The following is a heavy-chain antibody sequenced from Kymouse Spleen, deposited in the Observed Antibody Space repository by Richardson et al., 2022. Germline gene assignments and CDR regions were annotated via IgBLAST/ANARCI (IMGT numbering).Heavy chain of an antibody. CDR2: INHSGST. Sequence: QVQLQQWGAGLLKPSETLSLTCAVYGGSFSGYYWSWIRQPPGKGLEWIGEINHSGSTNYNPSLKSRVTISVDTSKNQFSLKLSSVTAADTAVYYCARDMVRGVIIYYYGMDVWGQGTTVTVSS. CDR3: ARDMVRGVIIYYYGMDV. D-gene: IGHD3-10*01. J-gene: IGHJ6*02. V-gene: IGHV4-34*01. CDR1: GGSFSGYY.